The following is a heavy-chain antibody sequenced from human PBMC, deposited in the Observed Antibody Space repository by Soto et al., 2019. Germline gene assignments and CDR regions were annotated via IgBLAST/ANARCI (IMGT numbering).Heavy chain of an antibody. CDR1: GFTFGDYA. V-gene: IGHV3-49*04. Sequence: GGSLRLSCTAAGFTFGDYAMSWVRQAPGKGLEWVGYIRSKASGGTSEYAAPVKGRFTFSRDDSKSTAYLQMNSLKIEDTAIYYCTRDQPITPWGQGTMVTVSS. CDR2: IRSKASGGTS. D-gene: IGHD3-10*01. CDR3: TRDQPITP. J-gene: IGHJ3*01.